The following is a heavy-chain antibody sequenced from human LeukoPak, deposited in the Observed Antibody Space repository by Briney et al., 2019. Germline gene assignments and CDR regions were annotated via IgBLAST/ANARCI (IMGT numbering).Heavy chain of an antibody. Sequence: ASVKVSCKASGYTFTGYYMHWVRQAPGQGLEWMGWINPNGGGTNYAQKFQGRVTMTRDTSISTAYMELSRLRSDDTAVYYCARGLNTYYYGSGSRFDYWGQGTLVTVSS. D-gene: IGHD3-10*01. CDR3: ARGLNTYYYGSGSRFDY. CDR1: GYTFTGYY. CDR2: INPNGGGT. V-gene: IGHV1-2*02. J-gene: IGHJ4*02.